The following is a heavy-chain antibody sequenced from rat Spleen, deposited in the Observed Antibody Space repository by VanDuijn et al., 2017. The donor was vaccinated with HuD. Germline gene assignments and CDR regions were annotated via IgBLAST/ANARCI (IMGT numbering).Heavy chain of an antibody. CDR2: ISSGGGYT. V-gene: IGHV5S13*01. CDR1: GFTFSSYV. Sequence: EVQLVESGGGVVQPGRSLKLSCAASGFTFSSYVMAWVRQDPTQGLEWVASISSGGGYTYYRDSVRGRFTISRDDAETTLYLQMDSLRSEDTATYYCARDPSTTVAIDYWGQGVMVTVSS. J-gene: IGHJ2*01. CDR3: ARDPSTTVAIDY. D-gene: IGHD1-1*01.